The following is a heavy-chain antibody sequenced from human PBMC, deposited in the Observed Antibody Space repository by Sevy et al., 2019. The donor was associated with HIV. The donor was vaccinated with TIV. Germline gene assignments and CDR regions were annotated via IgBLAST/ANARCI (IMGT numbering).Heavy chain of an antibody. V-gene: IGHV3-20*04. CDR3: ARVSGQQLVGGSLDY. D-gene: IGHD6-13*01. Sequence: GGSLRLSCAASGFTFDDYGMNWVRQAPGKGLEWVSGVNWNGGSTAYADSVKGRFTISRDNAKNSLYLQMNNLRTEDTALYYCARVSGQQLVGGSLDYWGQGTLVTVSS. CDR2: VNWNGGST. CDR1: GFTFDDYG. J-gene: IGHJ4*02.